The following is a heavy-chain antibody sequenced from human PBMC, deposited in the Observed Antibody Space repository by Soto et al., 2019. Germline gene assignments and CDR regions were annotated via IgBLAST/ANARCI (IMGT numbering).Heavy chain of an antibody. D-gene: IGHD3-3*01. Sequence: PGESLKISCTGSGYSFTNYWITWVRQMPGKGLEWMGRIDPSDSYTNYSPSFQGHVTISTDKSINTAYLQWSSLKASDTAIYYCARLPPSFAVPITLPSNWGQGTLVTVSS. CDR1: GYSFTNYW. J-gene: IGHJ4*02. CDR3: ARLPPSFAVPITLPSN. V-gene: IGHV5-10-1*01. CDR2: IDPSDSYT.